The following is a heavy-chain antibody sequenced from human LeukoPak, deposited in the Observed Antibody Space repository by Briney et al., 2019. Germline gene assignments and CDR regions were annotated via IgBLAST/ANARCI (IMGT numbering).Heavy chain of an antibody. Sequence: PGGPLRLSCAASGFPFSSYAMSWVRRAPGKGVEWVGRIRNKANRYATEYAASVKGRFTISRDDSQNSLYLQMNSLKTEDTAVYYCARSYCSSTNCYGLDYFDYWGQGTLVTVSS. CDR3: ARSYCSSTNCYGLDYFDY. CDR2: IRNKANRYAT. V-gene: IGHV3-72*01. J-gene: IGHJ4*02. D-gene: IGHD2-2*01. CDR1: GFPFSSYA.